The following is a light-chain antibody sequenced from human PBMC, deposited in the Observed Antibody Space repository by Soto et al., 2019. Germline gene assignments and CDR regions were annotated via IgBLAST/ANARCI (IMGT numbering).Light chain of an antibody. Sequence: EIVLTQSPFTLSLSPGERVCLSCRSSQSVSSSNLAWFQQKPGQAPRLLIYSASSRATGIPDRFSGSGSGTDFTLTISRLEPEDFAVYYCQQYGRSPFAFGPGTKVDIK. V-gene: IGKV3-20*01. CDR1: QSVSSSN. CDR3: QQYGRSPFA. CDR2: SAS. J-gene: IGKJ3*01.